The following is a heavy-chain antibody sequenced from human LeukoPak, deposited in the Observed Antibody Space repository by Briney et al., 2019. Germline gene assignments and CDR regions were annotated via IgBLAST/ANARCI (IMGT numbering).Heavy chain of an antibody. D-gene: IGHD4-11*01. Sequence: GRSLRLSCAASGFTFSTYGMHWVRQAPGKGLEWVSTINRDDGSTYYADSVKGRFTISRDNSKNTLYLQMNGLRAEDTAVYYCAKSSRLYFDYWGQGTLVTVSS. CDR2: INRDDGST. CDR1: GFTFSTYG. V-gene: IGHV3-23*01. CDR3: AKSSRLYFDY. J-gene: IGHJ4*02.